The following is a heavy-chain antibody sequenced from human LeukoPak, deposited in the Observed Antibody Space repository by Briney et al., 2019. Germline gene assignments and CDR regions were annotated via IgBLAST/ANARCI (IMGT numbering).Heavy chain of an antibody. D-gene: IGHD2-21*01. CDR3: ASAREYCGSAECYEYFQH. CDR1: GXTVGTNS. J-gene: IGHJ1*01. CDR2: IYSGGRT. V-gene: IGHV3-53*01. Sequence: PGGSLRLSWAASGXTVGTNSVSWARQSPGKGLEWVSVIYSGGRTYNTDSVNGRFTVSRDNSRNTLFLQMNNLRAEDTALYFSASAREYCGSAECYEYFQHWGQGTLVIVSS.